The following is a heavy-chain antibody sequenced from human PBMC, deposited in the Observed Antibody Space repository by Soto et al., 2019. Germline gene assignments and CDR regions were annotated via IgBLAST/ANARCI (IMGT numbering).Heavy chain of an antibody. CDR2: MNPNSGNT. D-gene: IGHD3-10*01. Sequence: ASVKVSCKASGYTFTSYDINWVRQATGQGLEWMGWMNPNSGNTGYAQKFQGRVTMTRNTSISTAYMELSSLRSEDTAVYYCARVKSWRVKSTMGPYYYMDVWGKGTTVTVSS. V-gene: IGHV1-8*01. CDR1: GYTFTSYD. J-gene: IGHJ6*03. CDR3: ARVKSWRVKSTMGPYYYMDV.